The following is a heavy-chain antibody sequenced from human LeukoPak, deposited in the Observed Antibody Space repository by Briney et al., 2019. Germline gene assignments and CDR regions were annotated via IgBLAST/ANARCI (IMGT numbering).Heavy chain of an antibody. V-gene: IGHV4-30-4*01. CDR3: ARDQEYSSSHISDAFDI. J-gene: IGHJ3*02. CDR2: IYYSGST. D-gene: IGHD6-13*01. CDR1: GGSISSGDYY. Sequence: SQTLSLTCTVSGGSISSGDYYWSWIRQPPGKGLEWIGYIYYSGSTYYNPSLKSRVTISVDTSKNQFSLKLSSVTAADTAVYYCARDQEYSSSHISDAFDIWGQGTMVTVPS.